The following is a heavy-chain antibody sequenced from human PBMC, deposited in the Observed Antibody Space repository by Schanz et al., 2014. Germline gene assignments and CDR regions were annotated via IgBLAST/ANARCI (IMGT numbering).Heavy chain of an antibody. Sequence: QVHLVQSGAEVKKPGASVKVSCKASGYNITSNDVTWVRQATGQGLEWMGWMNPNSGNTGYAQKCQGRVTMTMNTSISTAYMKLSSLRSEDTAVYYCARLGTGMAVAGSVIDSYYDYMDVWGEGTTVTVSS. CDR3: ARLGTGMAVAGSVIDSYYDYMDV. CDR2: MNPNSGNT. CDR1: GYNITSND. V-gene: IGHV1-8*01. J-gene: IGHJ6*03. D-gene: IGHD6-19*01.